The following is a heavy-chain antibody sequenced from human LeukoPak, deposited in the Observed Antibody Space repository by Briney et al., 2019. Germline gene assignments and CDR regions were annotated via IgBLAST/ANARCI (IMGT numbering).Heavy chain of an antibody. V-gene: IGHV4-34*01. J-gene: IGHJ6*03. CDR3: AREGRYCSSTSCYYYYMDV. Sequence: SETLSLTCAVYGGSFSGYYWDWIRQPPGKGLEWIGGINHSGSTNYNPSLKSRVIISVDTSKNQFSLKLTSVTAADTALYHCAREGRYCSSTSCYYYYMDVWGKGTTVTVSS. CDR2: INHSGST. D-gene: IGHD2-2*01. CDR1: GGSFSGYY.